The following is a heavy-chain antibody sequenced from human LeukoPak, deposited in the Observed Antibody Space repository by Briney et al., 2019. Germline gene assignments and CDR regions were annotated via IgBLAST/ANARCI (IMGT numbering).Heavy chain of an antibody. CDR3: ANSGIDFWYSSGLAY. V-gene: IGHV3-7*01. Sequence: YWMSWVRQAPGKGLEWVANIKQDGSEKYYVDSVKGRFTISRDNAKNSLYLQMNSLRAEDTAVYYCANSGIDFWYSSGLAYWGQGTLVTVSS. J-gene: IGHJ4*02. CDR1: YW. CDR2: IKQDGSEK. D-gene: IGHD6-19*01.